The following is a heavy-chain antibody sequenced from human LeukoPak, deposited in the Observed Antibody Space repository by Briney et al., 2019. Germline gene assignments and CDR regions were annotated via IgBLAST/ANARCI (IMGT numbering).Heavy chain of an antibody. CDR3: ATRSYYYGSGLDDY. CDR2: INHSGST. V-gene: IGHV4-34*01. J-gene: IGHJ4*02. D-gene: IGHD3-10*01. Sequence: SETLSLTCAVYGGSFSGYYWSWIRQPPGKGLEWIGEINHSGSTNYNPSLKSRVTISVDTSKNQISLKLSSVTAADTAVYYCATRSYYYGSGLDDYWGQGTLVTVSS. CDR1: GGSFSGYY.